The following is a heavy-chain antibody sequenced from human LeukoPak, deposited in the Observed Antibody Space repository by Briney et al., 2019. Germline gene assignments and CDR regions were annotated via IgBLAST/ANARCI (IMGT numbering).Heavy chain of an antibody. J-gene: IGHJ4*02. D-gene: IGHD3-3*01. Sequence: GESLRLSCAASGFTFSSYSMNWVRQAPGKGLEWVSSISSSSSYIYYADSVKGRFTISRDNAKNSLYLQMNSLRAEDTAVYYCARGSEWSSGVSDYWGQGTLVTVSS. CDR2: ISSSSSYI. V-gene: IGHV3-21*01. CDR1: GFTFSSYS. CDR3: ARGSEWSSGVSDY.